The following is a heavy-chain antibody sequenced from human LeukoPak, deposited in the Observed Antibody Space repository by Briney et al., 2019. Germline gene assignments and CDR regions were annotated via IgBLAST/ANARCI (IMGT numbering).Heavy chain of an antibody. D-gene: IGHD2-15*01. Sequence: SETLSLTCAVYGGSFSGHYWSWIRQPPGGGPEWIGEINHSGIRNYNPSLQSRVTMSVDTSKNQFSLKVTSMTAADSAMYYCARRYCSDGSCFSEEYWGQGTPLTVSS. J-gene: IGHJ4*02. CDR2: INHSGIR. CDR3: ARRYCSDGSCFSEEY. V-gene: IGHV4-34*01. CDR1: GGSFSGHY.